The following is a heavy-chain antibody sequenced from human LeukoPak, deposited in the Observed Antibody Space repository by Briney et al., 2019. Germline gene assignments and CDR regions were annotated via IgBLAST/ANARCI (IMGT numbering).Heavy chain of an antibody. CDR2: IYYSGSI. CDR3: ARDNWFGESENWFDP. Sequence: SETLSLTCTVSGGSISSGGYYWSWIRQHPGKGLEWIGYIYYSGSIYYNPPLKSRVTISVDTSKNQFSLKLSSVTAADTAVYYCARDNWFGESENWFDPWGQGTLVTVSS. J-gene: IGHJ5*02. V-gene: IGHV4-31*03. D-gene: IGHD3-10*01. CDR1: GGSISSGGYY.